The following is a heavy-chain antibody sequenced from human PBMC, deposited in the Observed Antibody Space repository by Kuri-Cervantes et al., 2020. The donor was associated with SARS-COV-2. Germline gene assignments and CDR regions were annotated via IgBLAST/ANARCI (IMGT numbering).Heavy chain of an antibody. CDR3: ARHDYGEGRGAFDI. J-gene: IGHJ3*02. Sequence: SETLSLTCAVSGYSISSGYYWGWIRQPPGKGLEWIGSIYHSGSTYYNPSLKSRLTISVETSKNQFSLTLSSVTAADTAVYYCARHDYGEGRGAFDIWGQGTMVTVSS. V-gene: IGHV4-38-2*01. CDR1: GYSISSGYY. CDR2: IYHSGST. D-gene: IGHD4-17*01.